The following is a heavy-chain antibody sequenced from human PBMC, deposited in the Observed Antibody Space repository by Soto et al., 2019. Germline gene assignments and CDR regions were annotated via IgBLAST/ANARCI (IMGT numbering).Heavy chain of an antibody. Sequence: GGSLRLSCAASGFTFSSYAMSWVRQAPGKGLEWVSVISGSGGSTYYADSVKGRFTISRDNSKNTLYLQMNSLRAEDTAVYYCANFNRDYDGYYWGQGTLVTVSS. D-gene: IGHD4-17*01. V-gene: IGHV3-23*01. CDR1: GFTFSSYA. CDR3: ANFNRDYDGYY. CDR2: ISGSGGST. J-gene: IGHJ4*02.